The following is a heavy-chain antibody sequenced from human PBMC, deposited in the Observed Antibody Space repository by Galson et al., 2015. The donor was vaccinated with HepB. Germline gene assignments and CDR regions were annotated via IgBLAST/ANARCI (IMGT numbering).Heavy chain of an antibody. D-gene: IGHD3-22*01. CDR2: ISSSSSYI. CDR1: GFTFSSYS. Sequence: SLRLSCAASGFTFSSYSMNWVRQAPGKGLEWVSSISSSSSYIYYADSVKGRFTISRDNAKNSLYLQMNSLRAEDTAVYYCARDQGYYYDSSGYYPTYYYYGMDVWGQGTTVTVSS. V-gene: IGHV3-21*01. J-gene: IGHJ6*02. CDR3: ARDQGYYYDSSGYYPTYYYYGMDV.